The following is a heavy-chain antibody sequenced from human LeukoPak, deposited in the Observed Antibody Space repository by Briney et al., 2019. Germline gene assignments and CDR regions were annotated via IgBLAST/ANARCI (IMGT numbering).Heavy chain of an antibody. J-gene: IGHJ3*02. Sequence: RGSLRLSCAASGFTFSSYAMSWVRQAPGKGLEWVSAISGSGRSTYYADSVKGRFTISRDNSKNTLYLQMSSLRAEDTAVYYCAKVYDSSGYYDAFDIWGQETMVTV. D-gene: IGHD3-22*01. CDR2: ISGSGRST. V-gene: IGHV3-23*01. CDR3: AKVYDSSGYYDAFDI. CDR1: GFTFSSYA.